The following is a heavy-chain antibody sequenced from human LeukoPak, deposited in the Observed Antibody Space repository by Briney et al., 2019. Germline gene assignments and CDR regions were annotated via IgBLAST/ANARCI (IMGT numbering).Heavy chain of an antibody. V-gene: IGHV1-46*01. J-gene: IGHJ4*02. CDR1: GYTFTSYY. CDR3: ARDAARAMARGDWYFDY. Sequence: ASVKVSCKASGYTFTSYYMHWVRQAPGQGLEWMGIINPSGGSTSYAQKFQGRVTMTRDTSTSTVYMELSSLRTEDTAVYYCARDAARAMARGDWYFDYWGQGTLVTVSS. CDR2: INPSGGST. D-gene: IGHD3/OR15-3a*01.